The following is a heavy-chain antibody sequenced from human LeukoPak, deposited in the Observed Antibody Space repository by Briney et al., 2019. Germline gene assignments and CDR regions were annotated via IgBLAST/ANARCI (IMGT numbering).Heavy chain of an antibody. V-gene: IGHV1-46*03. Sequence: AXVKVSCKASGYTFTSYYMHWVRQAPGQGLEWMGIINPSGGSTSYAQKFQGRVTMTRDTSTSTVYMELSSLRSEDTAVYYCARVALPYCSSTSCYWFDPWGQGTLVTVSS. CDR1: GYTFTSYY. D-gene: IGHD2-2*01. CDR2: INPSGGST. CDR3: ARVALPYCSSTSCYWFDP. J-gene: IGHJ5*02.